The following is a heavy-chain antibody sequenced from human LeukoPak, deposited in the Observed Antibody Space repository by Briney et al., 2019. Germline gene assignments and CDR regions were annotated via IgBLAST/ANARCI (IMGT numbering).Heavy chain of an antibody. CDR1: VGSFSGYY. CDR3: ARGYYGSGSHCCHMDV. D-gene: IGHD3-10*01. V-gene: IGHV4-34*01. CDR2: INHSGST. J-gene: IGHJ6*03. Sequence: SETLSLTCPVYVGSFSGYYWSWIRQPPGKGLEWIGEINHSGSTKYNSSLQSRVTISVDTSKNQFSLKLSSVTAADTAVYYCARGYYGSGSHCCHMDVWGKGTTITVS.